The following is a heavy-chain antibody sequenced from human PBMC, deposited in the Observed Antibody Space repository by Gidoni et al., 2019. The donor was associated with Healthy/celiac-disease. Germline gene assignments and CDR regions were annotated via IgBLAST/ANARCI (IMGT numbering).Heavy chain of an antibody. D-gene: IGHD5-12*01. V-gene: IGHV3-9*01. CDR2: ISWNSGSI. CDR3: AKARDGYKSFDY. CDR1: GFTFDDYA. Sequence: EVQLVESGGGLVQPGRSLSLSCAASGFTFDDYAMPWVRQAPGKGVEWVSGISWNSGSIGDADSVKGRFTISRDNAKNSLYLQMNSLRAEDTALYYCAKARDGYKSFDYWGQGTLVTVSS. J-gene: IGHJ4*02.